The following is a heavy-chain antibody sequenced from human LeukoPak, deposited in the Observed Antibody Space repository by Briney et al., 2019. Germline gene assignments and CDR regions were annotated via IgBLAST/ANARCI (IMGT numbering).Heavy chain of an antibody. CDR3: ASGDYSSSCCYYYYMDV. CDR1: GYTFTGYY. D-gene: IGHD6-13*01. J-gene: IGHJ6*03. V-gene: IGHV1-46*01. Sequence: ASVKVSCKASGYTFTGYYMHWVRQAPGQGLEWMGIINPSGGSTSYAQKFQGRVTMTRDTSTSTVYMELSSLRSEDTAVYYCASGDYSSSCCYYYYMDVWGKGTTVTISS. CDR2: INPSGGST.